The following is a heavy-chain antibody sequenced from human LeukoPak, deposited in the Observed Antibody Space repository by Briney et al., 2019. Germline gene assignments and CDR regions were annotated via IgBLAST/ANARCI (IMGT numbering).Heavy chain of an antibody. CDR3: AKDSGGQVRGVIPSYLQH. CDR1: RFTFSSYG. Sequence: PGGSLRLSCAASRFTFSSYGMHWVRQAPGKGLEWVAFIRYDGSNKYYADSVKGRFTISRDNSKNTLFLQMNSLRAEDTAVYYCAKDSGGQVRGVIPSYLQHWGQGTLVTVSS. D-gene: IGHD3-10*01. V-gene: IGHV3-30*02. CDR2: IRYDGSNK. J-gene: IGHJ1*01.